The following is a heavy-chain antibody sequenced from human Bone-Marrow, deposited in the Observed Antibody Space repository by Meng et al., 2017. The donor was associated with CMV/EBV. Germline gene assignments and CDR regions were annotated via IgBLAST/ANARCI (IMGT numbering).Heavy chain of an antibody. CDR1: GGSFSGYY. V-gene: IGHV4-34*01. CDR3: ARDSGYSSV. Sequence: GSLRLSCAVYGGSFSGYYWSWIRQPPGKGLEWIGEINHSGSTNYNPSLKSRVTISVDTSKNQFSLKLSSVTAADTAVYYCARDSGYSSVWGQGTMVTVSS. D-gene: IGHD3-9*01. CDR2: INHSGST. J-gene: IGHJ3*01.